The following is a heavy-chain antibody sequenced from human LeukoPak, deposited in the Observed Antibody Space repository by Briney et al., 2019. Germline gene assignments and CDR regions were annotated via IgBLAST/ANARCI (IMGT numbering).Heavy chain of an antibody. V-gene: IGHV3-49*03. Sequence: GGSLRLSCTASGFTFGDYAMSWFRQAPGKGLEWVGLIRSKAYGGTTEYAASVKGRFTISRDDSKSIAYLQMNSLKTEDTAVYYCTRTVAGTPSWFDPWGQGTLVTVSS. D-gene: IGHD6-19*01. J-gene: IGHJ5*02. CDR2: IRSKAYGGTT. CDR1: GFTFGDYA. CDR3: TRTVAGTPSWFDP.